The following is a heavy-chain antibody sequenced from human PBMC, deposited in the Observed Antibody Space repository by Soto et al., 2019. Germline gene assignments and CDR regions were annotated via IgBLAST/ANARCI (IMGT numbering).Heavy chain of an antibody. CDR3: ARETGARRLDY. CDR1: GYTFTSYD. V-gene: IGHV1-8*01. J-gene: IGHJ4*02. Sequence: QVQLVQSGAEVKKPGASVKVSCQASGYTFTSYDINWVRQATGQGLEWMGWMNPNSGNTGYAQKFQGRVTMTRNTSIRTAYMEMSRLKSEETAVYYCARETGARRLDYWGQGTLVTESS. CDR2: MNPNSGNT. D-gene: IGHD1-26*01.